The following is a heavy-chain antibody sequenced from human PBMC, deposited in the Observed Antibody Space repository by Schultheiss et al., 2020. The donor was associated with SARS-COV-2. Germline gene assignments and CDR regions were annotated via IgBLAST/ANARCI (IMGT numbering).Heavy chain of an antibody. V-gene: IGHV1-2*04. D-gene: IGHD3-3*01. Sequence: ASVKVSCKASGYTFTGYYMHWVRQAPGQGLEWMGWINPNSGGTNYAQKFQGWVTMTRDTSISTAYMELSSLRSEDTAVYYCARDGMTYYDFWSGYWRYYGMDVWGQGTTVTVSS. CDR1: GYTFTGYY. CDR2: INPNSGGT. CDR3: ARDGMTYYDFWSGYWRYYGMDV. J-gene: IGHJ6*02.